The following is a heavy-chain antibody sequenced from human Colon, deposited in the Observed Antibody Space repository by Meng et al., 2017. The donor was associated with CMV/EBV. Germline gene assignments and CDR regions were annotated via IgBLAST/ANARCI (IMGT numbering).Heavy chain of an antibody. D-gene: IGHD2-2*01. CDR3: ARENSTSTGGFDF. Sequence: WVRHAPGKGLEWLGYIHHSGNSFYNPSLKSRLSISVDTPNKRFSLNLRSVTAADTAVYYCARENSTSTGGFDFWGQGTLVTVSS. J-gene: IGHJ4*02. V-gene: IGHV4-30-2*05. CDR2: IHHSGNS.